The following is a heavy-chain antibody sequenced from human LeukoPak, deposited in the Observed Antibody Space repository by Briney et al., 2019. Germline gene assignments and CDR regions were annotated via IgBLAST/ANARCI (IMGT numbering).Heavy chain of an antibody. Sequence: ASVXVSCKVSGYTLTELSMHWGRQAPGKGGEWMGGFDPEDGETIYAQKFQGRVTITEDTSTDTAYMELSSLRSEDTPVYYCAPELCSGGSCYPDAFDIWGQGTMVTVSS. D-gene: IGHD2-15*01. CDR3: APELCSGGSCYPDAFDI. J-gene: IGHJ3*02. V-gene: IGHV1-24*01. CDR2: FDPEDGET. CDR1: GYTLTELS.